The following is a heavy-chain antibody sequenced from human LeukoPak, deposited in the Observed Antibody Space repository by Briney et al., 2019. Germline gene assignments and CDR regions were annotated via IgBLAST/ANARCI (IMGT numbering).Heavy chain of an antibody. CDR3: ARDPSGYSSSWYLSYYFDY. V-gene: IGHV3-21*01. J-gene: IGHJ4*02. D-gene: IGHD6-13*01. CDR1: GFTFSTDS. CDR2: ISSSSSYI. Sequence: GGSLRLSCAASGFTFSTDSMNWVRQAPGKGLEWVLSISSSSSYIYYADSVKGRLTISRDNAKNSLYLQMNSLRADDTAVYYCARDPSGYSSSWYLSYYFDYWGQGTLVTVSS.